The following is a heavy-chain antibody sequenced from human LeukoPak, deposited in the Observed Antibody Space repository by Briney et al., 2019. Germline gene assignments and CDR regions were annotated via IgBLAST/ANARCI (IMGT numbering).Heavy chain of an antibody. J-gene: IGHJ4*02. V-gene: IGHV1-69*06. D-gene: IGHD3-3*01. Sequence: ASVKVSCKASGGTFSSYAMSWVRQAPGQGLEWMGGIIPMFGTANYAQKFQGRVTITADKSTSTAYMELSSLRSEDTAVYYCARDRYYDFWSGSHYFDYWGQGTLVTVSS. CDR1: GGTFSSYA. CDR3: ARDRYYDFWSGSHYFDY. CDR2: IIPMFGTA.